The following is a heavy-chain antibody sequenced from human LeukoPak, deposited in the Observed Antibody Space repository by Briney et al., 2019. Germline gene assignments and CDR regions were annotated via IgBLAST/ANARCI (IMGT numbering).Heavy chain of an antibody. D-gene: IGHD3-3*01. CDR1: GFTFSSYA. J-gene: IGHJ4*02. CDR3: AKGPYDFWSGPRPDY. CDR2: ISGSGGST. Sequence: PGGSLRLSYAASGFTFSSYAMSWVRQAPGKGLEWVSAISGSGGSTYYADSVKGRFTISRDNSKNTLYLQMNSLRAEDTAVYYCAKGPYDFWSGPRPDYWGQGTLVTVSS. V-gene: IGHV3-23*01.